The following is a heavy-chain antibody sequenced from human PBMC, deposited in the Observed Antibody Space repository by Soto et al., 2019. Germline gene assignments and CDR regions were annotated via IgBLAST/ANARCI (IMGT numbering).Heavy chain of an antibody. CDR2: IYYSGST. CDR3: ARPPTATLDAFEI. Sequence: SETLSLTCTVSGGSISISTYYWGWIRQPPGKGLEWIGSIYYSGSTYYNAYPKSRATISVDTSKNQFPLNLNSVTAADTDVYYCARPPTATLDAFEIWGQGTMVTVAS. D-gene: IGHD1-26*01. V-gene: IGHV4-39*01. CDR1: GGSISISTYY. J-gene: IGHJ3*02.